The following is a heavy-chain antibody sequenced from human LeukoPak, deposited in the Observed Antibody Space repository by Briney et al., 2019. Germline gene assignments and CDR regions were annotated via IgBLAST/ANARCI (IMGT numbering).Heavy chain of an antibody. Sequence: GGSLRLSCAASGFTFDDYTMHWVRQAPGKGLEWVSLISWDGGSTYYADSAKGRFTISRDNSKNSLYLQMNSLRTEDTALYYCAKDGTGPIDYWGQGTLVTVSS. CDR2: ISWDGGST. J-gene: IGHJ4*02. CDR1: GFTFDDYT. D-gene: IGHD1-1*01. CDR3: AKDGTGPIDY. V-gene: IGHV3-43*01.